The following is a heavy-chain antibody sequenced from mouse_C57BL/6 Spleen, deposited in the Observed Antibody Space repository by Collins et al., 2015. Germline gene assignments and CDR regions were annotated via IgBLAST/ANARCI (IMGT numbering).Heavy chain of an antibody. D-gene: IGHD4-1*01. J-gene: IGHJ3*01. CDR1: GFTFSSYW. Sequence: EVKLEESGGGLVQPGGSMKLSCVASGFTFSSYWMSWVRQSPEKGLEWVAEIRLKSDNYATHYAESVKGKFTISRDDSKSRLYLQMNSLRAEDTGIYYCTRGNWAVFAYWGQGTLVTVSA. CDR3: TRGNWAVFAY. CDR2: IRLKSDNYAT. V-gene: IGHV6-6*02.